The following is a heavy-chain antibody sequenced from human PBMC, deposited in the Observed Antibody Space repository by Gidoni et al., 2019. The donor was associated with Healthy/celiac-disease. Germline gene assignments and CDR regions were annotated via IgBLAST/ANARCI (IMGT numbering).Heavy chain of an antibody. CDR2: ISYDGSNK. J-gene: IGHJ4*02. Sequence: QVQLVESGGGVVQPGRSLRLSCAASGFTFSSYAMHWVRQAPGQGLEWVAVISYDGSNKDYADSVKGRFTISRDNSKNTLYLQMNSLRAEDTAVYYCARDGTDDYGDHVAEYFDYWGQGTLVTVSS. CDR1: GFTFSSYA. CDR3: ARDGTDDYGDHVAEYFDY. D-gene: IGHD4-17*01. V-gene: IGHV3-30-3*01.